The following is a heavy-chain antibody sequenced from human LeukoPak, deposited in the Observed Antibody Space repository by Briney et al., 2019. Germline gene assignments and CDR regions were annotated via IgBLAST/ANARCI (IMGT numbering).Heavy chain of an antibody. CDR1: GGSTSSYY. V-gene: IGHV4-4*07. Sequence: PSETLSLTCTVSGGSTSSYYWSWIRQPAGKGLEWIGRIYTSGSTNYNPSLKSRVTMSVDTSKNQFSLKLSSVTAADTAVYYCARIKGLLWFGELSTTFDYWGQGTLVTVS. D-gene: IGHD3-10*01. J-gene: IGHJ4*02. CDR3: ARIKGLLWFGELSTTFDY. CDR2: IYTSGST.